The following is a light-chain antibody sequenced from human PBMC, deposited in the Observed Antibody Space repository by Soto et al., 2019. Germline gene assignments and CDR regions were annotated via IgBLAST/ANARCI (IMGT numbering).Light chain of an antibody. J-gene: IGLJ2*01. Sequence: QSVLTQPPSVSAAPGQKVTISCSGSSSNIGKNYVSWYQQLPGTPPKLLIHENNKRPSGIPDRFSGSKSGTSATLGITGLQTGDEADYSCGTWDSSLGAELFGGGTKVPVL. CDR1: SSNIGKNY. CDR3: GTWDSSLGAEL. V-gene: IGLV1-51*02. CDR2: ENN.